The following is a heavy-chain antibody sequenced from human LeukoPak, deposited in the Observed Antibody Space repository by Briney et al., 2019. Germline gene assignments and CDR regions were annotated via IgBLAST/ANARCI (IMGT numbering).Heavy chain of an antibody. Sequence: GGSLRLSCAASGFTFSSYWMSWVRQAPGKGLEWVANIKQDGSEKYYVDSVKGRFTISRDNAKNSLYLQMNSLRAEDTAVYYCARSYPYDSSGYHPGYFDYWGQGTLVTVSS. J-gene: IGHJ4*02. D-gene: IGHD3-22*01. CDR3: ARSYPYDSSGYHPGYFDY. V-gene: IGHV3-7*01. CDR1: GFTFSSYW. CDR2: IKQDGSEK.